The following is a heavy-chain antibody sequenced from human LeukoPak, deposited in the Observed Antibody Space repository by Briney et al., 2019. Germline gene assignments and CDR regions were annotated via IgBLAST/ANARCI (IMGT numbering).Heavy chain of an antibody. CDR1: GFTFSSYG. V-gene: IGHV3-30*18. D-gene: IGHD6-6*01. CDR3: AKDRGTSSSAYGMDV. J-gene: IGHJ6*02. CDR2: ISYDAGNK. Sequence: GGSLRLSCAASGFTFSSYGMHWVRQAPGKWLEWVAVISYDAGNKYSADSVKGRFTISRDNSQNTLYLQMNSLRAEDTAVYYCAKDRGTSSSAYGMDVWGQGTTVTVSS.